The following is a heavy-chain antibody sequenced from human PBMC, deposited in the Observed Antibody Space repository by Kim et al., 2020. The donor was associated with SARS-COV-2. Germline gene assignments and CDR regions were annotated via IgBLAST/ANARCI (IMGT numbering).Heavy chain of an antibody. CDR2: ISSSSSYI. V-gene: IGHV3-21*01. CDR3: ARAGGTAAAGPEFDY. D-gene: IGHD6-13*01. CDR1: GFTFSSYS. Sequence: GGSLRLSCAASGFTFSSYSMNWVRQPPGKGLEWVSSISSSSSYIYYADSVMGRFTISRDNAKNSLYLQMNSLRAEDTAVYYCARAGGTAAAGPEFDYWGQGTLGTVSS. J-gene: IGHJ4*02.